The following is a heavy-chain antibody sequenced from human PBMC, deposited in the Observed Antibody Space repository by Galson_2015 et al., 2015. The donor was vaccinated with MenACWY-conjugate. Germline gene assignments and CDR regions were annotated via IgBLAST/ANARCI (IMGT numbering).Heavy chain of an antibody. V-gene: IGHV3-23*01. D-gene: IGHD2-21*01. CDR2: ISGSGGST. J-gene: IGHJ6*03. CDR3: AKDSRVRRRLPLGDYMDV. Sequence: SLRLSCAASGFTFSSYAMSWVRQAPGKGLEWVSAISGSGGSTYYADSVKGRFSISRDNSQNTLYLQMNSLRAEDTAVYYCAKDSRVRRRLPLGDYMDVWGKGTTVTVSS. CDR1: GFTFSSYA.